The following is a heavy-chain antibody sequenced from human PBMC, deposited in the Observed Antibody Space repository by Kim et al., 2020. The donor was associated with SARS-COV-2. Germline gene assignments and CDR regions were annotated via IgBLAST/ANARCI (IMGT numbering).Heavy chain of an antibody. J-gene: IGHJ4*02. CDR3: ARGYSGSYPIVEYFDY. CDR2: ISYDGSNK. CDR1: GFTFSSYA. Sequence: GGSLRLSCAASGFTFSSYAMHWVRQAPGKGLEWVAVISYDGSNKYYADSVKGRFTISRDNSKNTLYLQMNSLRAEDTAVYYCARGYSGSYPIVEYFDYWGQGTLVTVSS. D-gene: IGHD1-26*01. V-gene: IGHV3-30*04.